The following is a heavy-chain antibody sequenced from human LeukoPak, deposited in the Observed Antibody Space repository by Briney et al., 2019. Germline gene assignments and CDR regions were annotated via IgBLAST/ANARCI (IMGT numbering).Heavy chain of an antibody. D-gene: IGHD2-15*01. CDR2: ISTGDSDT. V-gene: IGHV5-51*01. Sequence: GGSLKLSCTGSGYTFTSYCIGWVRQIPGKGLEWMGTISTGDSDTRYSASLQGQVTIPADKSISTAYLQSSSLKASDTAMYYCARPRVVAGWGAFDIWGQGTMVTVSS. CDR1: GYTFTSYC. CDR3: ARPRVVAGWGAFDI. J-gene: IGHJ3*02.